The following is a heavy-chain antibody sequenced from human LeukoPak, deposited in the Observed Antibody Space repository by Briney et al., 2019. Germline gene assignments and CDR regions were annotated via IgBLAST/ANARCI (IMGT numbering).Heavy chain of an antibody. CDR1: GFTFYDYA. J-gene: IGHJ4*02. CDR3: GKDGPGYCSSTSCYGIDY. Sequence: GGSLRLSCAAPGFTFYDYAMHWVRQAPGKGLEWVSLISRDGGSTYYADSVKGRFTISRDNSKNSLYLQMNSLRTEDTALYYCGKDGPGYCSSTSCYGIDYWGQGTLVTVSS. V-gene: IGHV3-43*02. D-gene: IGHD2-2*01. CDR2: ISRDGGST.